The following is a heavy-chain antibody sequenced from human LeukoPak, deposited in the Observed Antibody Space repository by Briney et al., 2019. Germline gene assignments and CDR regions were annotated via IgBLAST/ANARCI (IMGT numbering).Heavy chain of an antibody. CDR1: GYTFTSYY. Sequence: ASVKVSCKASGYTFTSYYMHWVRQAPGQGLEWMGIINPSGGSTSYAQKFQGRVTMTRDTSTSTVYMELSSLRSEDTAVYYCARDGAYYDSSGYYSFDYWGQGTLVTVSS. V-gene: IGHV1-46*01. CDR3: ARDGAYYDSSGYYSFDY. D-gene: IGHD3-22*01. J-gene: IGHJ4*02. CDR2: INPSGGST.